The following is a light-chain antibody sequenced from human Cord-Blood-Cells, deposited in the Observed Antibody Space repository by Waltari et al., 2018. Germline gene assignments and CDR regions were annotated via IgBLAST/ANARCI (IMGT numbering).Light chain of an antibody. CDR1: QSISSY. J-gene: IGKJ1*01. CDR2: AAS. Sequence: DIQMTQSPSSLSASVGDRVTITCRARQSISSYLNWYQHKPGKAPKLLIHAASSFQSGVPSRFSGSGSGTDFTLTISSLQPEDFATYYCQQSYSTPRTFGQGTKVEIK. CDR3: QQSYSTPRT. V-gene: IGKV1-39*01.